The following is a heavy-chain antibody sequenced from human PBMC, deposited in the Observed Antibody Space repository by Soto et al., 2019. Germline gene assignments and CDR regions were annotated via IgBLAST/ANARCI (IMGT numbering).Heavy chain of an antibody. CDR2: IYYSGST. CDR1: GGSISIYY. V-gene: IGHV4-59*13. Sequence: SDTLSLTCTVSGGSISIYYWSWIRQPPGKGLEWIGYIYYSGSTNYNPSLKSRVTISVDTSKNQFSLKLSSVTAADTAVYYCARDADYDFGSGYYYYMDVWGKGTTVTVSS. CDR3: ARDADYDFGSGYYYYMDV. D-gene: IGHD3-3*01. J-gene: IGHJ6*03.